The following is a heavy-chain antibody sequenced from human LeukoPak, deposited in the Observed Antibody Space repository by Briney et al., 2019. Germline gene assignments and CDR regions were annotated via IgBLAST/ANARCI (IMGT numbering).Heavy chain of an antibody. CDR2: IYYSGST. J-gene: IGHJ4*02. Sequence: KSSETLSLTCTVSGGSISSYYWSWIRQPPGKGLEWIGYIYYSGSTNYNPSLMSRVTISLDTSNNQFSLRVTSVTAADTAVYYCARGKEMTAVAGYYSFDYWGQGTLVSVSS. D-gene: IGHD6-19*01. CDR1: GGSISSYY. V-gene: IGHV4-59*12. CDR3: ARGKEMTAVAGYYSFDY.